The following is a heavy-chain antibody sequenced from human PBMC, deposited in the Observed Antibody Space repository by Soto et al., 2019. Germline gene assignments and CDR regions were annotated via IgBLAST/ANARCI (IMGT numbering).Heavy chain of an antibody. V-gene: IGHV3-48*03. D-gene: IGHD6-19*01. CDR1: GFTFSHYE. J-gene: IGHJ5*01. Sequence: PGGSLRLSCAASGFTFSHYELNWVRQAPGKGLEWISYISNSAYTNYADSVKGRFTISRDNAKNSLYLQMNSLRAEDTAVYYCARGIAVADTWWFDSWGQGTLVTVSS. CDR2: ISNSAYT. CDR3: ARGIAVADTWWFDS.